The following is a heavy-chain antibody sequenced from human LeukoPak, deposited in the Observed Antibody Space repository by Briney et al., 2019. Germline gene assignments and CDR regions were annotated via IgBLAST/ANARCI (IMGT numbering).Heavy chain of an antibody. Sequence: GGSLRLSCAASGFILGDYSMNWVRQAPGKGLEWVSSISSGGSVTYYADSLRGRFTISRDNAKDSVLLQMNSLRVEDTAVYFCSREPDMDVWGKGTTVSVSS. V-gene: IGHV3-21*01. J-gene: IGHJ6*03. CDR3: SREPDMDV. CDR1: GFILGDYS. CDR2: ISSGGSVT.